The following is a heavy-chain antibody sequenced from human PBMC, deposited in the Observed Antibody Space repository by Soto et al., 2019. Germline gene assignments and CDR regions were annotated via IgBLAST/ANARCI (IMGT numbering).Heavy chain of an antibody. V-gene: IGHV3-66*01. CDR2: IYSDGGS. CDR1: GFTVSSTY. CDR3: ARDPLSVLDY. J-gene: IGHJ4*02. D-gene: IGHD2-2*01. Sequence: GGSLRLSCAASGFTVSSTYMNWVRQAPGKGLEWVSVIYSDGGSYYADSVKGRFIISRDNSKNTLYLQMNSLRGEDTAAYYCARDPLSVLDYWGQGTLVTVSS.